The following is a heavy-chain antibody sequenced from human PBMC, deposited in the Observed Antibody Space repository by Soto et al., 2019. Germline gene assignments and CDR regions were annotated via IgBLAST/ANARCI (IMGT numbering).Heavy chain of an antibody. CDR3: GRGYCTSPSCHRAHYGLEV. D-gene: IGHD2-2*01. Sequence: GWSLSLSCAASGFTFSSYGMHWVRQAPGKGLEWVAVIWYDGSNKYYADSVKGRFTISRDNSKNTLYLQMNSLRAEDAAVYYCGRGYCTSPSCHRAHYGLEVWGEGTKVTVSS. V-gene: IGHV3-33*01. CDR1: GFTFSSYG. J-gene: IGHJ6*04. CDR2: IWYDGSNK.